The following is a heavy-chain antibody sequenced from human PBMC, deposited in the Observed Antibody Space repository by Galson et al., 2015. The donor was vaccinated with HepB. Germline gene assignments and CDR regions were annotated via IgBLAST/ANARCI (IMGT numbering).Heavy chain of an antibody. D-gene: IGHD3-22*01. Sequence: VKVSCKASGYTFTSYGISWVRQAPGQGLEWMGWISAYNGNTNYAQKLQGRVTMTTDTSTSTAYMELRSLRSDDTAVYYCARVAITMIVVVRGGFDLWGRGTLVTVSS. CDR2: ISAYNGNT. CDR1: GYTFTSYG. CDR3: ARVAITMIVVVRGGFDL. J-gene: IGHJ2*01. V-gene: IGHV1-18*01.